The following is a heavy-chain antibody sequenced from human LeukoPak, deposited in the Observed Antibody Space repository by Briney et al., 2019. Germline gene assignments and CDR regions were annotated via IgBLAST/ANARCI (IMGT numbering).Heavy chain of an antibody. Sequence: GASVKVSCKASGYTFTNYAVNWVRQAPGQGLEWMGWINTNTGNPTYAQGFTGRLVFSLDTSVSTAYLQISSLKAEDTAVYYCARARTSKLITIFGVPHDAFDIWGQGTMVTVSS. CDR3: ARARTSKLITIFGVPHDAFDI. J-gene: IGHJ3*02. CDR1: GYTFTNYA. CDR2: INTNTGNP. V-gene: IGHV7-4-1*02. D-gene: IGHD3-3*01.